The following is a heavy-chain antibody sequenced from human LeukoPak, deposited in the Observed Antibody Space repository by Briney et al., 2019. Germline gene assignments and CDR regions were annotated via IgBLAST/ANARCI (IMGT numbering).Heavy chain of an antibody. Sequence: SETLSLTCAVSGYSISSGYYWGWIRQPPGKGLEWIGSIYHSGSTFYNPSLKSRVTISADTSKNQFSLTLSSVTAADTAVYYCARHEYSGSYYGLSWFDPWGQGTLVTVSS. V-gene: IGHV4-38-2*01. CDR2: IYHSGST. CDR3: ARHEYSGSYYGLSWFDP. J-gene: IGHJ5*02. CDR1: GYSISSGYY. D-gene: IGHD1-26*01.